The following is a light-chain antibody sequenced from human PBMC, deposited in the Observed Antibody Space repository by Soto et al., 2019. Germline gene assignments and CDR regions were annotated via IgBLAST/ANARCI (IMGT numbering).Light chain of an antibody. V-gene: IGKV4-1*01. CDR2: WAS. J-gene: IGKJ2*03. CDR1: QSLLYSSNNKNY. Sequence: DIVMTQSPDSLPVSLGERATINCKSSQSLLYSSNNKNYLAWYQQKPGQPPKLLIFWASTRESGVPDRFSGSGSGTDFTLTISRRQAEYVAVYYCQQYYYTPYSFGQGTKLEIK. CDR3: QQYYYTPYS.